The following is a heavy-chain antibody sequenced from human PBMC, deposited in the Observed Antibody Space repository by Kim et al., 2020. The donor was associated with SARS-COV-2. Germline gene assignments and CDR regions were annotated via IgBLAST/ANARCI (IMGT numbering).Heavy chain of an antibody. CDR1: GFTFDDYA. J-gene: IGHJ6*02. V-gene: IGHV3-9*01. Sequence: GGSLRLSCAASGFTFDDYAMHWVRQAPGKGLEWASGISWNSGSIGYADSVKGRFTISRDNAKNSLYLQMNSLRAEDTALYYCAKDSANQYSSGWYVHYGMDVWGQGTTVTVSS. CDR2: ISWNSGSI. D-gene: IGHD6-19*01. CDR3: AKDSANQYSSGWYVHYGMDV.